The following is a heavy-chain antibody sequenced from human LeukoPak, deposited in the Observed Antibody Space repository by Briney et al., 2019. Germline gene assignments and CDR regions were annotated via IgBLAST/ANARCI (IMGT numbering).Heavy chain of an antibody. J-gene: IGHJ4*02. D-gene: IGHD3-10*01. Sequence: SETLSLTCAVYGGPFSGYYWSWIRQPPGKGLEWIGEINHSGSTNYNPSLKSRVTISVDTSKNQFSLKLSSVTAADTAVYYCARGFGEYYFDYWGQGTLVTVSS. CDR3: ARGFGEYYFDY. V-gene: IGHV4-34*01. CDR1: GGPFSGYY. CDR2: INHSGST.